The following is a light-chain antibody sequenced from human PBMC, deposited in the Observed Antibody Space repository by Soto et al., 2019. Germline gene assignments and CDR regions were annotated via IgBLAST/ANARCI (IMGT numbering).Light chain of an antibody. V-gene: IGKV1-5*01. CDR1: QSINNR. CDR2: DAS. J-gene: IGKJ1*01. Sequence: IQMTQSPSTLSASIGDRVTITCRASQSINNRLALYQQMPGKAPNLLIYDASSLESGVPSRFRGSGSETEFTLTISGLQPDDFATYYCQQFIDGWTFGQGTKGEIK. CDR3: QQFIDGWT.